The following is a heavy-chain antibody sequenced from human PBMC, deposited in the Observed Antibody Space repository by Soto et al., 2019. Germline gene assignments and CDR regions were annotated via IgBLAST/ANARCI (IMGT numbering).Heavy chain of an antibody. Sequence: GASVKVSCKASGFTFTSSAVQWVRQARGQRLEWIGWIVVGSGNTNYAQKFQERVTITRDMSTSTAYMELSSLRSEDTAVYYCAAGLGYCSSTSCSLQYYYYYGMDVWGQGTTVTVSS. CDR3: AAGLGYCSSTSCSLQYYYYYGMDV. D-gene: IGHD2-2*01. J-gene: IGHJ6*02. CDR1: GFTFTSSA. V-gene: IGHV1-58*01. CDR2: IVVGSGNT.